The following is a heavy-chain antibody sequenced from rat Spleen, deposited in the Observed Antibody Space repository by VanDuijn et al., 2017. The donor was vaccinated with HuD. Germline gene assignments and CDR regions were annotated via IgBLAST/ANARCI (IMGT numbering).Heavy chain of an antibody. J-gene: IGHJ2*01. CDR3: ARSFDGSYYYYFDY. CDR2: ISPSGGDT. Sequence: EVQLVESGGGLVQPGRSMKLSCAASGLSFSNYDMAWLRQAPTKGLEWVASISPSGGDTFYRDSVKGRFTVSEDNTKSTLFLQMDSLRTEDTATYYCARSFDGSYYYYFDYWGQGVMVTVSS. V-gene: IGHV5-25*01. CDR1: GLSFSNYD. D-gene: IGHD1-12*02.